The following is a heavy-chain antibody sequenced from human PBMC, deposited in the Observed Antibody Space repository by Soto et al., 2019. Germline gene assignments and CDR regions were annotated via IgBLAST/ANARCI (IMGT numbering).Heavy chain of an antibody. J-gene: IGHJ3*02. D-gene: IGHD1-1*01. CDR1: GGSISSGGYY. V-gene: IGHV4-31*03. CDR2: IYYSGST. CDR3: ARDRNWNDGAFDI. Sequence: SETLSLTCTVSGGSISSGGYYWSWIRQHPGKGLEWIGYIYYSGSTYYNPSLKSRVTISVDTSRNQFSLKLSSVTAADTAVYYCARDRNWNDGAFDIWGQGTMVTVS.